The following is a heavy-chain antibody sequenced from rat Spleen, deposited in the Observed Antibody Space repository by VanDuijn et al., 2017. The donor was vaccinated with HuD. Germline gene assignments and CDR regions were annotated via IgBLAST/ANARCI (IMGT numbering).Heavy chain of an antibody. CDR2: ISTSGGHT. CDR1: GFTFSNSY. CDR3: TRRGITHYFDH. D-gene: IGHD1-6*01. Sequence: EVQLVESGGGLVQPGRSLKLSCAASGFTFSNSYMAWVRQAPTKGLEWVASISTSGGHTYYRESVKGRFTLSRDKAKSTLYLQMDSLRSEYTATYYCTRRGITHYFDHWGQGVMVTVSS. J-gene: IGHJ2*01. V-gene: IGHV5-25*01.